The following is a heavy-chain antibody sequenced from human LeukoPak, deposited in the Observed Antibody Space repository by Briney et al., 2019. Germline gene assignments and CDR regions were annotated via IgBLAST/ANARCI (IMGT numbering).Heavy chain of an antibody. CDR1: GYTFTGYY. CDR3: ARGHSCELATRTPYYMDV. Sequence: ASVKVSCKASGYTFTGYYMHWVPQAPGQGLEWMGRINPNSGGTNYAQKFQGRGTMTRDTYISTAYMELSRLRSDDTAVYYCARGHSCELATRTPYYMDVWRKGTTVTVS. D-gene: IGHD2-15*01. J-gene: IGHJ6*03. V-gene: IGHV1-2*06. CDR2: INPNSGGT.